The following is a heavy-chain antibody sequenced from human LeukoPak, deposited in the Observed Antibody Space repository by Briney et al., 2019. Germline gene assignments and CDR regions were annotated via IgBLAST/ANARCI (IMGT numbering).Heavy chain of an antibody. V-gene: IGHV3-7*01. J-gene: IGHJ4*02. CDR2: INKDGSKI. CDR1: GLTFSDYW. Sequence: GGSLRLSCAASGLTFSDYWMSWVRQTPGKGLEWVANINKDGSKIYYVDPVKGRFTISRDNAKNSLFLQMDSLRAEDTAIYYCARDGSCFGYWGQGMRVTVSS. CDR3: ARDGSCFGY. D-gene: IGHD2-15*01.